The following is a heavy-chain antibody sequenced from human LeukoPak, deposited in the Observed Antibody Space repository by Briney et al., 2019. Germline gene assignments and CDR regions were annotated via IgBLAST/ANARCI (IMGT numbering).Heavy chain of an antibody. V-gene: IGHV4-34*01. CDR1: GGSFSGYY. J-gene: IGHJ1*01. CDR3: ARVDPSYYYDSSGYYGYFQH. Sequence: SETLSLTCAVYGGSFSGYYWSWIRQPPGKGLEWIEEINHSGSTNYNPSLKSRVTISVDTSKNQFSLKLSSVTAADTAVYYCARVDPSYYYDSSGYYGYFQHWGQGTLVTVSS. D-gene: IGHD3-22*01. CDR2: INHSGST.